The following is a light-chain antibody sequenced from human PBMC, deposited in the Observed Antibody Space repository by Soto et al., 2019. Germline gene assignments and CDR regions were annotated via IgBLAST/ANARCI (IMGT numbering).Light chain of an antibody. CDR1: SSDVGGNNY. V-gene: IGLV2-11*01. CDR3: CSFTRTTTVV. Sequence: QSALTKPRSVSGSPGQSVTISCTGTSSDVGGNNYVSWYQQHPGNAPKVMIYDVNKRPSGVADRFSGSKSGNTASLTISGLQAEDEADYYCCSFTRTTTVVFGGGTKLTVL. J-gene: IGLJ2*01. CDR2: DVN.